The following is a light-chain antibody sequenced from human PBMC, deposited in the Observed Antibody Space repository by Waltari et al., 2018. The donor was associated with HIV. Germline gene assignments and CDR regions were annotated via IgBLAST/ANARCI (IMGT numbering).Light chain of an antibody. Sequence: DIMMTQSPLSLTVTPGEPASISCRSSQSLLHRNGYIYLDWYQQKPGQLPQALIQLVSIRASGVTDRFSGRGSGTDVTLKISSVESEDVCVYYCRQGLPTPITFAPGTKVDI. CDR1: QSLLHRNGYIY. V-gene: IGKV2-28*01. CDR3: RQGLPTPIT. J-gene: IGKJ3*01. CDR2: LVS.